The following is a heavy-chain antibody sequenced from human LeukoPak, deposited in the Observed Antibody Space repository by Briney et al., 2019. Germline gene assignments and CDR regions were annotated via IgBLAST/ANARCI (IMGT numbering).Heavy chain of an antibody. CDR2: INPSGGST. CDR3: ARDGYYDSSGYYQGGY. Sequence: ASVKVSCKASGYTFTSYYMHWVRQAPGQGLEWMGIINPSGGSTSYAQKFQGRVTMTRDTSTSTAYMELSSLRSEDTAVYYCARDGYYDSSGYYQGGYWGQGTLVTVSS. D-gene: IGHD3-22*01. CDR1: GYTFTSYY. V-gene: IGHV1-46*01. J-gene: IGHJ4*02.